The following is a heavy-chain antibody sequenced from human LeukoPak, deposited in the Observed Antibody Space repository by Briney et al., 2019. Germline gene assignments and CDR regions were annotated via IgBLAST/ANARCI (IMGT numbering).Heavy chain of an antibody. V-gene: IGHV3-21*01. CDR1: EFTFSSYS. J-gene: IGHJ4*02. CDR3: ARSMGITGSWYYFDY. CDR2: ISSSRTYI. D-gene: IGHD2-8*02. Sequence: PGGSLRLSCAASEFTFSSYSMNWVRQAPGKGLEWVSSISSSRTYIYYADSVKGRFTISRDNAKNSLYLQMNSLRAEDTAVYYCARSMGITGSWYYFDYWGQGTLVTVSS.